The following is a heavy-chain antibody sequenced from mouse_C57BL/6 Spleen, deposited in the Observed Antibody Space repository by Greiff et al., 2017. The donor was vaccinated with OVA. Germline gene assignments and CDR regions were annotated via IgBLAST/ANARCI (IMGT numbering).Heavy chain of an antibody. CDR1: GYTFTTYP. CDR2: FHPYNDDT. J-gene: IGHJ2*01. Sequence: VKLVESGAELVKPGASVKMSCKASGYTFTTYPIEWMKQNHGKSLEWIGNFHPYNDDTKYNEKFKGKATLTVEKSSSTVYLELSRLTSDDSAVYYCARGAYYSNYGFDYWGQGTTLTVSS. D-gene: IGHD2-5*01. CDR3: ARGAYYSNYGFDY. V-gene: IGHV1-47*01.